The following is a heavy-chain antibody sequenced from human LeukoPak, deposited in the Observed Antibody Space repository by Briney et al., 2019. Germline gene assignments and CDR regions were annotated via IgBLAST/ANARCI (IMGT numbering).Heavy chain of an antibody. CDR2: IYYSGST. V-gene: IGHV4-59*12. D-gene: IGHD3-22*01. J-gene: IGHJ4*02. CDR3: AREYYYDSSGTLGGYYFDY. Sequence: SGTLSLTCTVSGGSISSYYWTWIRQPPGKGLEWIGYIYYSGSTNYNPSLKSRVTISIDTSKNQFSLKLSSVTAADTAVYYCAREYYYDSSGTLGGYYFDYWGQGTLVTVSS. CDR1: GGSISSYY.